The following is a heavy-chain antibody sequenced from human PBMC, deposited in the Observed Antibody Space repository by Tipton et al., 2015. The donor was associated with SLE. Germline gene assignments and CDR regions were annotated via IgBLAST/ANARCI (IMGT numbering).Heavy chain of an antibody. D-gene: IGHD5-18*01. Sequence: TLSLTCTVSGGSISSYYWSWIRQPAGKGLEWIGRIYTSGSTNYNPSLKSRVTISIDTSKNQFSLKLSSVTAADTAVYYCARHGYSYGDYFDYWGQGTLVTVSS. CDR3: ARHGYSYGDYFDY. CDR2: IYTSGST. V-gene: IGHV4-4*07. CDR1: GGSISSYY. J-gene: IGHJ4*02.